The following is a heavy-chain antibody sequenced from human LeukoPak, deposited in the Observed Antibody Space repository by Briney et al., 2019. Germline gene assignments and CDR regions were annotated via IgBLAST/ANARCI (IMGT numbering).Heavy chain of an antibody. CDR2: ISANSGNT. CDR3: ARTTVQFSDYYYMDV. CDR1: GYTFTSYG. J-gene: IGHJ6*03. Sequence: ASVKVSCKASGYTFTSYGISWVRQAPGQGLEWMGWISANSGNTKYAQKVQGRVTMTTDTSTSTAYMDLRSLRSDDTAVYYCARTTVQFSDYYYMDVWGKGTTVTVSS. V-gene: IGHV1-18*01. D-gene: IGHD5-24*01.